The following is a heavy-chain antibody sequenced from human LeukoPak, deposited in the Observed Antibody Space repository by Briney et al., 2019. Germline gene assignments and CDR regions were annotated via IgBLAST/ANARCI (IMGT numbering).Heavy chain of an antibody. CDR1: GFTFSSYG. J-gene: IGHJ4*02. CDR2: IKQDGSEK. V-gene: IGHV3-7*01. D-gene: IGHD6-19*01. CDR3: ARAPQWLGQGLEYYFDY. Sequence: PGGSLRLSCGASGFTFSSYGMNWLRQAPGKGLEWVANIKQDGSEKYYVDSVKGRFTISRDNAKNSLYLQMNSLRAEDTAVYYCARAPQWLGQGLEYYFDYWGQGTLVTVSS.